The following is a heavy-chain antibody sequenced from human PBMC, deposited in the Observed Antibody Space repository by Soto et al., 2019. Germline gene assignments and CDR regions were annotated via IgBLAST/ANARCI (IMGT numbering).Heavy chain of an antibody. J-gene: IGHJ6*02. D-gene: IGHD5-18*01. CDR1: GFTFSSYG. CDR2: IWYDGSNK. Sequence: GGSLRLSCAASGFTFSSYGMHWVRQAPGKGLEWVAVIWYDGSNKYYADSVKGRFTISRDNSKNTLYLQMNSLRAEDTAVYYCARDPIQAYYYYGMDVWGQGTTVTV. CDR3: ARDPIQAYYYYGMDV. V-gene: IGHV3-33*01.